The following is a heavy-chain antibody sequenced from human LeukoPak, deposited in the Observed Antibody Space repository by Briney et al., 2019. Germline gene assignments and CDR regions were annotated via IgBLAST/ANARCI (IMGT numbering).Heavy chain of an antibody. CDR1: GFTAGSNY. Sequence: GGSLRLSCAASGFTAGSNYISWVRQAPGTGLKWVSVIYASGSSYYADSVKGRFSVSRDNSKNTVYLRMNTLRVEDTAVYYCAREVGSWGQGTLVTVSS. D-gene: IGHD1-26*01. CDR2: IYASGSS. V-gene: IGHV3-66*01. J-gene: IGHJ5*02. CDR3: AREVGS.